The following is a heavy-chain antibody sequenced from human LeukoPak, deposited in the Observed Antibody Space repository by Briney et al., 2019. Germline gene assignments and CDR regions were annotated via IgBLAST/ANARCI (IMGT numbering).Heavy chain of an antibody. CDR2: IIPIFGTA. J-gene: IGHJ4*02. D-gene: IGHD2-2*01. Sequence: GASVKVSCKASGGTFSSYAISWVRQAPGQGLEWMGGIIPIFGTANYAQKFQGRVTITAEESTSTAYMELSSLRSEDTAVYYCARAYCSSTSCLPGYWGQGTLVTVSS. CDR1: GGTFSSYA. CDR3: ARAYCSSTSCLPGY. V-gene: IGHV1-69*13.